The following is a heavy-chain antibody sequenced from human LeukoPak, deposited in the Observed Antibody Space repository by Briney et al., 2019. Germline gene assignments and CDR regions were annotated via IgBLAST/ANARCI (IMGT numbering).Heavy chain of an antibody. D-gene: IGHD6-19*01. CDR2: INPNNGGT. CDR1: GYTFTGYY. V-gene: IGHV1-2*06. Sequence: ASVKVSCKASGYTFTGYYIHWVRQAPGQGLEWMGRINPNNGGTNYAQKFQGRVTMTRDTSISTAYMELSRLISDDTAVYYCARDLSGWYGDFDYWGQGTLVTVSS. J-gene: IGHJ4*02. CDR3: ARDLSGWYGDFDY.